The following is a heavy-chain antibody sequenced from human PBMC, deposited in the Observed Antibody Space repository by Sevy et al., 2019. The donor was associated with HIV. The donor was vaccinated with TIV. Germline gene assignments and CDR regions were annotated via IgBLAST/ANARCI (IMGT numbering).Heavy chain of an antibody. CDR1: GFNFSSYA. CDR2: ISYAGSSK. D-gene: IGHD3-3*01. Sequence: GGSLRLSCAASGFNFSSYAMHWVRQAPGKGLEWVAVISYAGSSKYSGDSVKGRFTISTDNSKNTRFLQIDSLRAEDTAVYYCAKESGSYYDFWSGHDAFDIWGQGTMVTVSS. V-gene: IGHV3-30*18. J-gene: IGHJ3*02. CDR3: AKESGSYYDFWSGHDAFDI.